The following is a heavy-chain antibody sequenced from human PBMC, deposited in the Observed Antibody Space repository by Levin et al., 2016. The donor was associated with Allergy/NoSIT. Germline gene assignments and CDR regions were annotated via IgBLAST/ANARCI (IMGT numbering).Heavy chain of an antibody. V-gene: IGHV4-38-2*01. CDR3: ARTCGGSCYLPRRDY. J-gene: IGHJ4*02. D-gene: IGHD2-15*01. Sequence: RQAPGKGLEWIGSLSHTGSTYYNPSLKSRVTISGDTSKNQFSLKLSSVTAADTAVYYCARTCGGSCYLPRRDYWGQGTLVTVSS. CDR2: LSHTGST.